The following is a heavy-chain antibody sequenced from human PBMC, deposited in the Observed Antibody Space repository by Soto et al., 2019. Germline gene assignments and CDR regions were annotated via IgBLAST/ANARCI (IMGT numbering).Heavy chain of an antibody. CDR2: IYYSGST. D-gene: IGHD6-13*01. CDR3: ARAPHGQQLVYYYYGMDV. V-gene: IGHV4-61*01. J-gene: IGHJ6*02. Sequence: QVQLQESGPGLVKPSETLSLTCTVSGGSVSSGSYYWSWIRQPPGKGLEWIGYIYYSGSTNYNPSLKSRVTISVDTSKNLFSLKLSSVTAADTAVYYCARAPHGQQLVYYYYGMDVWGQGTTVTVSS. CDR1: GGSVSSGSYY.